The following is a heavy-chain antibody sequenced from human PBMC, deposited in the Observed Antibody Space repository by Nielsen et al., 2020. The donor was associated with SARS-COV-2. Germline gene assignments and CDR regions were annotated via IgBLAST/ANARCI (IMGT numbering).Heavy chain of an antibody. Sequence: GESLKISCKGSGYSFTSYWISWVRQMPGKGLEWMGRIDPSDSYTNYSPSFQGHVTISADKSISTAYLQWSSLEASDTAMYYCASPGRSAGYSGYDSFDYWGPGTLVTVSS. CDR1: GYSFTSYW. CDR2: IDPSDSYT. V-gene: IGHV5-10-1*01. CDR3: ASPGRSAGYSGYDSFDY. D-gene: IGHD5-12*01. J-gene: IGHJ4*02.